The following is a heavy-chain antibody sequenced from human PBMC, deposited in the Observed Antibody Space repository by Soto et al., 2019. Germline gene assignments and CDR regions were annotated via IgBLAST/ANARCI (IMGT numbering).Heavy chain of an antibody. J-gene: IGHJ5*02. V-gene: IGHV3-30*18. Sequence: QVPLVESGGGVVQPGRSLRLSCAASGFTFSSYGMHWVRQAPGKGLEWVAVISYDGSNKYYADSVKGRFTISRDNSKNTLDLQMNSLRAEDTAVYYCAKSLSWLITSPPFDPWGQGTLVTVSS. CDR2: ISYDGSNK. CDR3: AKSLSWLITSPPFDP. D-gene: IGHD3-16*01. CDR1: GFTFSSYG.